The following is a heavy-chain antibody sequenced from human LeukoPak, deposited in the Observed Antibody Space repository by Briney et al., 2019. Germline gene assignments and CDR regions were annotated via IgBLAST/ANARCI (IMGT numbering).Heavy chain of an antibody. CDR2: ISYDGSNK. J-gene: IGHJ4*02. CDR1: GFTFSSYA. CDR3: ARLPGYYYGSGSSEY. V-gene: IGHV3-30*04. D-gene: IGHD3-10*01. Sequence: GGSLRLSCAASGFTFSSYAMHWVRRAPGKGLEWVAVISYDGSNKYYADSVKGRFTISRDNSENTLYLQMNSLRAEDTAVYYCARLPGYYYGSGSSEYWGQGTLVTVSS.